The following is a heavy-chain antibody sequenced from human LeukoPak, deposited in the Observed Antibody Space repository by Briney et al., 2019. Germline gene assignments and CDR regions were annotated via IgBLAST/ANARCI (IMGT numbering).Heavy chain of an antibody. V-gene: IGHV4-59*08. CDR1: GGSFNSYY. D-gene: IGHD2-8*01. J-gene: IGHJ4*02. CDR2: IYHTGNT. CDR3: ARHIGGVDYY. Sequence: SETLSLTCTVSGGSFNSYYWSWIRQPPGKGLEWIGYIYHTGNTNYNPSLKSRVTISADTSKTQFSLKLSSVTAADTAMYYCARHIGGVDYYWGQGALVTVSS.